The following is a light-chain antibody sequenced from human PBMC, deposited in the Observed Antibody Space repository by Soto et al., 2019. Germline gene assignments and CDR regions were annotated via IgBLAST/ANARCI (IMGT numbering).Light chain of an antibody. CDR2: GAS. J-gene: IGKJ5*01. Sequence: EIMMTQSPATLSVSPGERATHSCRASQSVSSNLAWYQQKPGQAPRLLIYGASTRATGIPARFSGSGSGTEFTLTISILQAEDFAIYYCQQRNIWPPVTSGQGTRPEI. V-gene: IGKV3-15*01. CDR1: QSVSSN. CDR3: QQRNIWPPVT.